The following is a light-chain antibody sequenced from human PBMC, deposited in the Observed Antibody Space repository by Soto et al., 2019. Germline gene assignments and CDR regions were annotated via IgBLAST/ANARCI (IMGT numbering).Light chain of an antibody. CDR3: QQTYTQSNS. CDR2: AAS. V-gene: IGKV1-39*01. CDR1: QNISSY. J-gene: IGKJ5*01. Sequence: TNAAACVSLSFINIVTITFRASQNISSYLHWYQQKPGKAPKLLIYAASSLLSGVPSRFSGSGSGTDFTLTISRLQPEDFATYYCQQTYTQSNSFAQGTRLEIK.